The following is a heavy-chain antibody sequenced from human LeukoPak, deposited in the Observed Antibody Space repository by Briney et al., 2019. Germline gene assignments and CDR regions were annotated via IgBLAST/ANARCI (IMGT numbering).Heavy chain of an antibody. D-gene: IGHD2-15*01. CDR3: AKDRYCTSSSCPIDY. CDR2: ISWNSGSI. CDR1: GFTFDDYA. J-gene: IGHJ4*02. V-gene: IGHV3-9*01. Sequence: PGGSLRLSCAASGFTFDDYAMHWVRHATGKGLEWVSRISWNSGSIGYADSVKGRFTISRDNAKNSLYLQMNSLRAEDTALYYCAKDRYCTSSSCPIDYWGRGTLVTVSS.